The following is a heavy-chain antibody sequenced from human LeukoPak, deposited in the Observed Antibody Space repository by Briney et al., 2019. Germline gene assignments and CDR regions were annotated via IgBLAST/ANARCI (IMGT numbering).Heavy chain of an antibody. CDR1: GFTFSRCW. CDR2: IKQDGSEK. CDR3: ARDYFESGGDYDALDI. J-gene: IGHJ3*02. V-gene: IGHV3-7*04. Sequence: PGGSLRLSCAASGFTFSRCWMSWVRQAPGKGLEWVANIKQDGSEKYYVDSVKGRFTISRDNAKNSLYLQMNSLRAEDTAVYYCARDYFESGGDYDALDIWGQGTMVTVSS. D-gene: IGHD2-21*01.